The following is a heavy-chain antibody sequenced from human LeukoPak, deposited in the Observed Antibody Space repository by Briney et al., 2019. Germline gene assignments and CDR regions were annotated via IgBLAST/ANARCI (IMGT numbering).Heavy chain of an antibody. CDR3: ARDIVAGCDS. D-gene: IGHD3-22*01. CDR2: TYYKSTWYN. CDR1: GDSVSANA. V-gene: IGHV6-1*01. J-gene: IGHJ4*02. Sequence: SQTLSLTCDISGDSVSANAWTWIRQSPLRGLEWLGRTYYKSTWYNEYALSLRGRITINPDTSKNQFSLHLTSVTPADTAVYFCARDIVAGCDSWGQGTLVTVSS.